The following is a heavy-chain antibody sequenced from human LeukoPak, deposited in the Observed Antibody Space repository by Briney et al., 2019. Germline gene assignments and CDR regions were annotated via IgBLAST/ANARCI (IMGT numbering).Heavy chain of an antibody. J-gene: IGHJ3*02. CDR2: ISWNSGTI. D-gene: IGHD5-18*01. V-gene: IGHV3-9*01. CDR3: AKDISPGYSYGYSAFDI. CDR1: GFTVSSNY. Sequence: PGGSLRLSCAASGFTVSSNYMSWVRQAPGKGLEWVSGISWNSGTIGYADSVKGRFTISRDNAKNSLYLQMNSLRAEDTALYYCAKDISPGYSYGYSAFDIWGQGTMVTVSS.